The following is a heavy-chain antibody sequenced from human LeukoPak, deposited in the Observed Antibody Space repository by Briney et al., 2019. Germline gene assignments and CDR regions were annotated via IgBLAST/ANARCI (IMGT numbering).Heavy chain of an antibody. CDR2: TSYDGTTK. CDR1: GFTFRSYG. D-gene: IGHD6-19*01. V-gene: IGHV3-30*18. CDR3: AKDQGLKTVAAAGSD. Sequence: GGSLRLSCAASGFTFRSYGMHWVRQAPGKGLGWVAVTSYDGTTKYYGDSVKGRVTISRDNSKGTLYLQMDSLRPEDTAVYYCAKDQGLKTVAAAGSDWGQGTLVTVSS. J-gene: IGHJ4*02.